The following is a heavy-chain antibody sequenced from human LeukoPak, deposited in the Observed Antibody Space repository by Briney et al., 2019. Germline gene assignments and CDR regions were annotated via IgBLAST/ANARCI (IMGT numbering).Heavy chain of an antibody. V-gene: IGHV4-61*02. D-gene: IGHD3-10*01. CDR3: AIRTMVRGAKTDY. Sequence: SETLSLTCTVSGGSISSSSYYWGWIRQPAGKGLEWIGRIYTSGSTNYNPSLKSRVTISVDTSKNQFSLKLSSVTAADTAVYYCAIRTMVRGAKTDYWGQGTLVTVSS. CDR1: GGSISSSSYY. CDR2: IYTSGST. J-gene: IGHJ4*02.